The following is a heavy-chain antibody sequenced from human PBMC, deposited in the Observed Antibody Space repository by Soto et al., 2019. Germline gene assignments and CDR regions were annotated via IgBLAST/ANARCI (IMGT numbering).Heavy chain of an antibody. CDR2: INPSGGST. J-gene: IGHJ4*02. D-gene: IGHD2-2*01. Sequence: GASVKVSCKASGYTFTSYYMHWVRHAPGQGLEWMGIINPSGGSTSYAQKFQGRVTMARDTSTSTVYMELSSLRSEDTAVYYCARGAFCSSTSCYDLDYWGQGTLVTVSS. CDR1: GYTFTSYY. V-gene: IGHV1-46*03. CDR3: ARGAFCSSTSCYDLDY.